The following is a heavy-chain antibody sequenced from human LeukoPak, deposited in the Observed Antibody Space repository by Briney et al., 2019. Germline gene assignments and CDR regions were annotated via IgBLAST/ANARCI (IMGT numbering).Heavy chain of an antibody. J-gene: IGHJ6*03. CDR2: YDPEDGET. V-gene: IGHV1-24*01. CDR1: GYTLTELS. D-gene: IGHD5-24*01. Sequence: ASVKVSCKVSGYTLTELSMHWVRQAPGKGLEWMGDYDPEDGETIYAQKFQGRVTMTRNTSISKAYMELSSLRSEDTAVYYCARGRRRDGYNSPTKDYYYYMDVWGKGTTVTISS. CDR3: ARGRRRDGYNSPTKDYYYYMDV.